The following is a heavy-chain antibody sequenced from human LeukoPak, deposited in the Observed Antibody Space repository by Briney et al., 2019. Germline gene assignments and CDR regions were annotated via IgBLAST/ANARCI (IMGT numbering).Heavy chain of an antibody. D-gene: IGHD3-3*01. V-gene: IGHV4-4*07. J-gene: IGHJ5*01. CDR2: IYTSGST. CDR1: GGSISSYY. Sequence: PSETLSLTCTVSGGSISSYYWSWIRQPAGKGLEWIGRIYTSGSTNYNPSLKGRVTISVDKSKNQFSLKLSSVTAADTAVYYCARSYDFWSGFDSWGQGTLVTVSS. CDR3: ARSYDFWSGFDS.